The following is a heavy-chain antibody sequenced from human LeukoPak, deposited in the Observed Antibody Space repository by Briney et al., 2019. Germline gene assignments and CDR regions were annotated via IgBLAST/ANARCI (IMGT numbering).Heavy chain of an antibody. Sequence: ASVKVSCKASGGTFSSYAISWVRQAPGQGLEWMGGIIPIFGTANYAQKFQGRVTITTDESTSTAYMELSSLRSEDTAVYYCARVEKYYYDSSGEGALDYWGQGTLVTVSS. V-gene: IGHV1-69*05. CDR3: ARVEKYYYDSSGEGALDY. J-gene: IGHJ4*02. D-gene: IGHD3-22*01. CDR2: IIPIFGTA. CDR1: GGTFSSYA.